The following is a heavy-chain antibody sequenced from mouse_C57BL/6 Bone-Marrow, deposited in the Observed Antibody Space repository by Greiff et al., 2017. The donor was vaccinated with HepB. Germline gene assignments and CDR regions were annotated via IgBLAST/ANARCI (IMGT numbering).Heavy chain of an antibody. CDR3: AREDTTVVATDYFDY. J-gene: IGHJ2*01. Sequence: QVQLQQPGAELVKPGASVKLSCKASGYTFTSYWMQWVKQRPGQGLEWIGEIDPSDSYTNYNQKFKGKATLTVDTSSSTAYMQLSSLTSEDSAVYYCAREDTTVVATDYFDYWGQGTTLTVSS. CDR2: IDPSDSYT. CDR1: GYTFTSYW. D-gene: IGHD1-1*01. V-gene: IGHV1-50*01.